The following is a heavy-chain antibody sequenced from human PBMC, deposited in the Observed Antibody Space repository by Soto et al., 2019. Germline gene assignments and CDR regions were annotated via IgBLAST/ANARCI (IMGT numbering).Heavy chain of an antibody. CDR2: IYYSGST. D-gene: IGHD5-12*01. Sequence: SETLSLTCTVPGGSISSSSYYWGWIRQPPGKGLEWIGSIYYSGSTYYNPSLKSRVTISVDTSKNQFSLKLSSVTAAVTAVYYCARPGGYSGYVNWFDPWGQGTLVTISS. J-gene: IGHJ5*02. CDR3: ARPGGYSGYVNWFDP. CDR1: GGSISSSSYY. V-gene: IGHV4-39*01.